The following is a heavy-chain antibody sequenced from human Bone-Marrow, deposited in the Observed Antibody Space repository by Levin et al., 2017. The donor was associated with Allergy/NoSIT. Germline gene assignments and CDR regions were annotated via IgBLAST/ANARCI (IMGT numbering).Heavy chain of an antibody. CDR2: INAGNGNT. Sequence: GESLKISCKASGYTFTSYAMHWVRQAPGQRLEWMGWINAGNGNTKYSQTFQGRVTMTRDTSASTAYMELSSLRSEDTAVYYCARGWLEYQLLPTIDYWGQGTLVTVSS. CDR3: ARGWLEYQLLPTIDY. J-gene: IGHJ4*02. CDR1: GYTFTSYA. D-gene: IGHD2-2*01. V-gene: IGHV1-3*01.